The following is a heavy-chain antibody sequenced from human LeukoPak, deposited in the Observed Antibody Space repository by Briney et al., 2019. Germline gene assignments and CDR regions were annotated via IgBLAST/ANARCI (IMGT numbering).Heavy chain of an antibody. J-gene: IGHJ6*02. CDR1: GGTFSSYA. V-gene: IGHV1-69*01. D-gene: IGHD4-17*01. CDR2: IIPIFGTA. Sequence: GASVKVSCKASGGTFSSYAISWVRQAPGQGLEWMGGIIPIFGTANYAQKFQGRVTITADESTSTAYMELSSLRSEDTAVYYCASGLDYGDYGVYYYYYGMDVWGQGTTVTVSS. CDR3: ASGLDYGDYGVYYYYYGMDV.